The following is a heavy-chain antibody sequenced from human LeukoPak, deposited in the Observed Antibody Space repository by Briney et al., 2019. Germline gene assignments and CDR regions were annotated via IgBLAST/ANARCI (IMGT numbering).Heavy chain of an antibody. CDR2: IYYSGST. V-gene: IGHV4-59*01. J-gene: IGHJ4*02. CDR3: ARLAVEQPDY. Sequence: SETLSLTCTVSGGSISTYYWNWIRQPPGKGLQWIGYIYYSGSTNYNPSLKSRVTISVDTSKNQFPLKLSSVTAADTAVYYCARLAVEQPDYWGQGTLVTVSS. D-gene: IGHD6-13*01. CDR1: GGSISTYY.